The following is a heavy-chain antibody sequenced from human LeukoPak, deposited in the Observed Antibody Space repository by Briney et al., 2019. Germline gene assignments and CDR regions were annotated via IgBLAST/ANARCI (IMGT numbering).Heavy chain of an antibody. V-gene: IGHV4-30-4*01. CDR2: TYHSGST. D-gene: IGHD3-22*01. J-gene: IGHJ5*02. CDR3: ARPYYYDSRIDP. CDR1: GVSISSGDYY. Sequence: TSQTLSLTCTVSGVSISSGDYYWSWIRQPPGKGLEWIGYTYHSGSTYYNPSLKSRVTISVDTSKNQFSLKLSSVTAADTAVYYCARPYYYDSRIDPWGQGTRVTVSS.